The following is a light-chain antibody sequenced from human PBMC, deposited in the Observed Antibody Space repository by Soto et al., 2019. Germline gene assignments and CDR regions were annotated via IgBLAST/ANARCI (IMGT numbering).Light chain of an antibody. CDR3: QQYHSFSFT. CDR2: DVF. J-gene: IGKJ2*01. Sequence: DIQMTQSPSSLSASVGDRVTITCRASQSITYWLAWYQHKPGRAPKLLIYDVFNLQSGVPSRFSGSGSGTEFTLTTSSLQPDDSATYYCQQYHSFSFTFGQGTKLEIK. V-gene: IGKV1-5*01. CDR1: QSITYW.